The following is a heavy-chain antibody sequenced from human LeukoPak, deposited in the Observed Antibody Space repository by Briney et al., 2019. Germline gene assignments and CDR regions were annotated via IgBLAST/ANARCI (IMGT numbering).Heavy chain of an antibody. CDR3: ARDWGVGGRPGYMDV. Sequence: PSETLSLTCTVSGGSISSYYWSWIRQPPGKGLEWIAYSYYSGSTNYNPSLKSRVTISVDTSKDRFSLKLSSVTAADTAVYFCARDWGVGGRPGYMDVWGKGTTVTVSS. J-gene: IGHJ6*03. CDR2: SYYSGST. CDR1: GGSISSYY. D-gene: IGHD6-6*01. V-gene: IGHV4-59*01.